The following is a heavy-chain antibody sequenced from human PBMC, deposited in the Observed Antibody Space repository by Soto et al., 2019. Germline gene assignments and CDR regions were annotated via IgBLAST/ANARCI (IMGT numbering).Heavy chain of an antibody. Sequence: GGSLRLSCVASGLTFSRHAMVWVRQAPGKGLEWVSTITANSGSSDYGDSVKGRFTISRDNAGSTLFLQMNSLRVEDTATYYCAKSPEWPNRYFDYWGQGTQVTVSS. J-gene: IGHJ4*02. CDR2: ITANSGSS. CDR3: AKSPEWPNRYFDY. D-gene: IGHD3-3*01. V-gene: IGHV3-23*01. CDR1: GLTFSRHA.